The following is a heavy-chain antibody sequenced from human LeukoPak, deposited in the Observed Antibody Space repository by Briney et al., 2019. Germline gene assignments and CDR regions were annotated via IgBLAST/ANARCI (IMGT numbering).Heavy chain of an antibody. CDR3: AKRRWDSTCYYFFDY. D-gene: IGHD3-22*01. J-gene: IGHJ4*02. V-gene: IGHV3-23*01. CDR2: ISGSGGST. Sequence: GGTLRLSCAASGFTFSSYGMSWVRQAPGKGLEWVSAISGSGGSTYYADCVKGRLTISRDNSKNTLYLQMNSLRAEDTAVYYCAKRRWDSTCYYFFDYWGQGTLVTVSS. CDR1: GFTFSSYG.